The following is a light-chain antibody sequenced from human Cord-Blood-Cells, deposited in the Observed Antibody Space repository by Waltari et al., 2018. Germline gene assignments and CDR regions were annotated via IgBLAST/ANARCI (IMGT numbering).Light chain of an antibody. J-gene: IGKJ4*01. CDR1: QGISSY. CDR3: QQLNSYPLT. Sequence: IQLTQSPSSLSASVGDRVTITCRASQGISSYLAWYQQKPGKAPKLLIYAASTLQSGVPSRISGSGSGTDFTLTISSLQPEDFATYYCQQLNSYPLTFCGGTKVEIK. V-gene: IGKV1-9*01. CDR2: AAS.